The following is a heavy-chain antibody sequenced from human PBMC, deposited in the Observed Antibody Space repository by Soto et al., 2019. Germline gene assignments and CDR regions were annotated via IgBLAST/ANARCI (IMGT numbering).Heavy chain of an antibody. D-gene: IGHD3-10*01. Sequence: SETLSLTCTVSGCSMSHSHWCWIRQSPGKGLEFIGYTHDSGIINYNPSLMSRVAISLDTSKNQFSLRLTSVTAADTALYYCESTDYGDRFDSWGRGTLDPVSS. CDR1: GCSMSHSH. J-gene: IGHJ4*02. CDR2: THDSGII. CDR3: ESTDYGDRFDS. V-gene: IGHV4-4*09.